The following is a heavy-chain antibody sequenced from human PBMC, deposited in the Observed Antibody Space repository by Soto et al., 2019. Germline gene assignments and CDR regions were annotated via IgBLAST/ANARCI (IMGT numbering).Heavy chain of an antibody. Sequence: QLQLQESGPGLVKPSETLSLTCTVSGGSISSSSYYWGWIRQPPGKGLEWIGSIYYSGSTYYNPFLKSRVTISVDTSKNQFSLKLSSVTAADTAVYYCASQSYYDFWSGYPNLDAFDIWRQGTMVTVSS. J-gene: IGHJ3*02. CDR1: GGSISSSSYY. CDR2: IYYSGST. V-gene: IGHV4-39*01. CDR3: ASQSYYDFWSGYPNLDAFDI. D-gene: IGHD3-3*01.